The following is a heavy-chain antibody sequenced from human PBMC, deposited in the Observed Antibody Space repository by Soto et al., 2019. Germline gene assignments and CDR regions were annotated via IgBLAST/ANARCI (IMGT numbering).Heavy chain of an antibody. Sequence: SETLSLTCTVSGGSISSSSYYWGWIRQPPGKGLEWIGSTYYSGSTYYNPSLKSRVTISVDTSKNQFSLKLSSVTAADTAVYYCARHRPSWIQLRTFDYWGQGTLVTVSS. CDR2: TYYSGST. D-gene: IGHD5-18*01. CDR3: ARHRPSWIQLRTFDY. CDR1: GGSISSSSYY. J-gene: IGHJ4*02. V-gene: IGHV4-39*01.